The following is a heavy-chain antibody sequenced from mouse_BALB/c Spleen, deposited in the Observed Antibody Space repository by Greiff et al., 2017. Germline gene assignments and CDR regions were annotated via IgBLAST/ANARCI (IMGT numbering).Heavy chain of an antibody. CDR2: ISSGGSYT. V-gene: IGHV5-6*02. D-gene: IGHD2-2*01. CDR3: ARGDGYDGFDY. Sequence: DVMLVESGGDLVKPGGSLKLSCAASGFTFSSYGMSWVRQTPDKRLEWVATISSGGSYTYYPDSVKGRFTISRDNAKNTLYLQMSSLKSEDTAMYYCARGDGYDGFDYWGQGTTLTVSS. J-gene: IGHJ2*01. CDR1: GFTFSSYG.